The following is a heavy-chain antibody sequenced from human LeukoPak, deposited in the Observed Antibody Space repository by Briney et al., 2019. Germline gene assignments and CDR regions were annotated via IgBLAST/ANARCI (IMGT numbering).Heavy chain of an antibody. J-gene: IGHJ4*01. CDR1: EFTLSDYY. V-gene: IGHV3-11*01. Sequence: GGSLRLSCAASEFTLSDYYMSWIRQAPGKGLEWVSYISRSGTTIYYADSVKGRFTISRDNAKNSLYLQMNSLRADDTAVYFCARDKYETSGRFDYWGHGALVTVSS. D-gene: IGHD3-22*01. CDR2: ISRSGTTI. CDR3: ARDKYETSGRFDY.